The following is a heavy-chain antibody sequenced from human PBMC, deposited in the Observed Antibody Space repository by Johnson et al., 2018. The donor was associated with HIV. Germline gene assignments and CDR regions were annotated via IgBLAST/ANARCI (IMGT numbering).Heavy chain of an antibody. Sequence: VQLVESGGGLVQPGGSLRLSCAASGFTFSSYAMSWVRQAPGKGPEWVSGISGSGGSTNYADSVKGRFTISRDNAKNSLYLQMNSLRAEDTAVYYCARGGLLWFGHPADWGQGTMVTVSS. V-gene: IGHV3-23*04. J-gene: IGHJ3*01. CDR2: ISGSGGST. D-gene: IGHD3-10*01. CDR1: GFTFSSYA. CDR3: ARGGLLWFGHPAD.